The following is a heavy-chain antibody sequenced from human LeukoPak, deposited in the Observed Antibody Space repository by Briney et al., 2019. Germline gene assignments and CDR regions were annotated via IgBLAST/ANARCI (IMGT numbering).Heavy chain of an antibody. CDR2: IIPIFGTA. V-gene: IGHV1-69*13. CDR3: ARDLDPGIAAAGN. J-gene: IGHJ4*02. CDR1: GGTFSSYA. D-gene: IGHD6-13*01. Sequence: SVKVSCKASGGTFSSYAISWVRRAPGQGLEWMGGIIPIFGTANYAQKFQGRVTITADESTSTAYMELSSLRSEDTAVYYCARDLDPGIAAAGNWGQGTLVTVSS.